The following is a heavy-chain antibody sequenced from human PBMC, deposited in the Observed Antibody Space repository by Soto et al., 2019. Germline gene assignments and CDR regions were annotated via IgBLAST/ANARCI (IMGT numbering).Heavy chain of an antibody. CDR3: ARVVTIFGVVIYTSYFDY. V-gene: IGHV1-69*13. CDR2: IIPIFGTA. J-gene: IGHJ4*02. D-gene: IGHD3-3*01. CDR1: GCTFSSYA. Sequence: SVKVSCKASGCTFSSYAISWVRQAPGQGLEWMGGIIPIFGTANYAQKFQGRVTITADESASTAYMELSSLRSEDTAVYYCARVVTIFGVVIYTSYFDYWGQGTLVTVS.